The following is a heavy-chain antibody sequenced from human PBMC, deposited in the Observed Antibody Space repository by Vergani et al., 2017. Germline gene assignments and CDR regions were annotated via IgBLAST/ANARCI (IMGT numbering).Heavy chain of an antibody. Sequence: EVMLVQSGAEVKKPGVSLKISCKYSESSFISNEIAWVRQLSGKGLQWMGNINPIDSKIAYSPSFQGQAIMSLDKSITTAYLQWRSLKAPDTAIYYCTRHVPCGDGACLHFDHWGQGTQVTVSS. D-gene: IGHD2-21*01. J-gene: IGHJ4*02. V-gene: IGHV5-51*01. CDR2: INPIDSKI. CDR1: ESSFISNE. CDR3: TRHVPCGDGACLHFDH.